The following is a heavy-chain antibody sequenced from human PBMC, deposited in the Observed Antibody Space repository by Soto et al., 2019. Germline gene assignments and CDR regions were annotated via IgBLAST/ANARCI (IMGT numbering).Heavy chain of an antibody. Sequence: EVQLVDSGGGLVQPGGSLRLSCAASGFIFSNYVMSWVRQAPGKGLAWVSSISDSGGTSYYADSVKGRFTISRDNSKNTLYLQMNSLRSEDTAIYYCAKRPRALLTFVYWGQGTLVTVSS. V-gene: IGHV3-23*04. D-gene: IGHD1-26*01. CDR3: AKRPRALLTFVY. CDR2: ISDSGGTS. J-gene: IGHJ4*02. CDR1: GFIFSNYV.